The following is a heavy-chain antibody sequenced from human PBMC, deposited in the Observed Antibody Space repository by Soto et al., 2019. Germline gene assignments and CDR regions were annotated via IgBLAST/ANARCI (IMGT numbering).Heavy chain of an antibody. CDR3: ARLDSGSYPYYYYYGMAV. V-gene: IGHV5-51*01. J-gene: IGHJ6*02. CDR1: GYSFTSYW. CDR2: IYPGDSDS. Sequence: PGESLKISCKGSGYSFTSYWIGWVRQMPGKGLEWMGGIYPGDSDSRYSPSFQGQVTISADNSISTAYLQWSSLKASDTAMYYCARLDSGSYPYYYYYGMAVWGQGTTVTVSS. D-gene: IGHD1-26*01.